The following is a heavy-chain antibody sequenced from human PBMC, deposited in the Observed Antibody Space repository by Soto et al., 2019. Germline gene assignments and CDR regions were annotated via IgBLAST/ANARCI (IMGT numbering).Heavy chain of an antibody. V-gene: IGHV1-2*02. Sequence: VASVKVSCKASGYTFTGYFMHWVRQAPGQGLEWMGWINPNSGDTNYAQKFQGRVTMTRDMSISTAYMELRRLTSDGTAVYYCARVRTYYDSSGSLDYWGQGTLVTVSS. CDR2: INPNSGDT. CDR1: GYTFTGYF. D-gene: IGHD3-22*01. J-gene: IGHJ4*02. CDR3: ARVRTYYDSSGSLDY.